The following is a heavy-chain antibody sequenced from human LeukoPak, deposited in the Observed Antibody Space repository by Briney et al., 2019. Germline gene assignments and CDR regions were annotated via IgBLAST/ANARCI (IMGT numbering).Heavy chain of an antibody. Sequence: ASVTVSCKASGYTFTSYDINWVRQATGQGREWMGWMNPNSGNTGYAQKFQGRVTMTRNTYIRTAYMELSSLRSDDTAVYYCARAPLQWLGAFDIWGQGTMVTVSS. CDR3: ARAPLQWLGAFDI. CDR1: GYTFTSYD. CDR2: MNPNSGNT. D-gene: IGHD6-19*01. J-gene: IGHJ3*02. V-gene: IGHV1-8*01.